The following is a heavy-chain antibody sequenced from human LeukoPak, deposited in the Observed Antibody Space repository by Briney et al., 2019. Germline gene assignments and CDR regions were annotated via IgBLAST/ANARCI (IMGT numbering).Heavy chain of an antibody. J-gene: IGHJ6*02. CDR2: INNDGSST. CDR1: EFTFSTYW. D-gene: IGHD3-10*01. Sequence: GGSLRLSCAASEFTFSTYWMHWVRHAPGKGLVWVARINNDGSSTTYADSVKGRFTISRDNAKSTLYLQMNSLRVEDTAVYYCAKGGSGSFDYYYYGMDVWGQGTTVTVSS. CDR3: AKGGSGSFDYYYYGMDV. V-gene: IGHV3-74*01.